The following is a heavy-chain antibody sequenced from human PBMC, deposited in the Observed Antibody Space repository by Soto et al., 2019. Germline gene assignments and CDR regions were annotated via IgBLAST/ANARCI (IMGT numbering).Heavy chain of an antibody. Sequence: SETLSLTCAVYGGSFSGYYWSWIRQPPGKGLEWIGEINHSGSTNYNPSLKSRVTISVDTSKNQFSLKLSSVTAADTAVYYCARGRYCSSTSCYLPYYYGMDVWGQGTTVTVSS. D-gene: IGHD2-2*01. CDR3: ARGRYCSSTSCYLPYYYGMDV. J-gene: IGHJ6*02. CDR2: INHSGST. CDR1: GGSFSGYY. V-gene: IGHV4-34*01.